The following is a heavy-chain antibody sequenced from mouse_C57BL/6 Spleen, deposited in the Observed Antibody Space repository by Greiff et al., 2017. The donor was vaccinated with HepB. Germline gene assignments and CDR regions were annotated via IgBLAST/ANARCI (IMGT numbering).Heavy chain of an antibody. D-gene: IGHD2-1*01. Sequence: QVQLKESGAELVRPGASVTLSCKASGYTFTDYEMHWVKQTPVHGLEWIGAIDPETGGTAYNQKFKGKAILTADKSSSTAYMELRSLTSEDSAVYYCTRSVYSRFAYWGQGTLVTVSA. V-gene: IGHV1-15*01. CDR2: IDPETGGT. CDR1: GYTFTDYE. CDR3: TRSVYSRFAY. J-gene: IGHJ3*01.